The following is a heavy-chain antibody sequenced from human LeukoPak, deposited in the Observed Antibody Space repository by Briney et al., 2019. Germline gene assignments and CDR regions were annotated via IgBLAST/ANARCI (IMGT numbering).Heavy chain of an antibody. Sequence: GGSLRLSCAGSGFTFSRFGMHWVRQAPGKGLEWVAFIRYDGSNKYYADSVQGRFIISRDNSKNTLYLQLNSLRAEDTAVYYCAKVMDRGIVATIRLGSQYYFDYWGQGTLVTVSS. CDR3: AKVMDRGIVATIRLGSQYYFDY. CDR2: IRYDGSNK. CDR1: GFTFSRFG. D-gene: IGHD5-12*01. J-gene: IGHJ4*02. V-gene: IGHV3-30*02.